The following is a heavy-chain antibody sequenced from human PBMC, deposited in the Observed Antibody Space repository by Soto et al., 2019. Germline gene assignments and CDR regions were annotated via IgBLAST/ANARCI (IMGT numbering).Heavy chain of an antibody. V-gene: IGHV4-34*01. J-gene: IGHJ3*02. D-gene: IGHD3-9*01. CDR2: INHSGST. CDR1: GGSFSGYY. CDR3: ARDIKFRYLDPEHVDI. Sequence: PSETLSLTCAVYGGSFSGYYWSWIRQPPGKGLEWIGEINHSGSTNYNPSLKSRVTISVDTSKNQFSLKLSSVTAADTAVYYGARDIKFRYLDPEHVDIWGKGQIVT.